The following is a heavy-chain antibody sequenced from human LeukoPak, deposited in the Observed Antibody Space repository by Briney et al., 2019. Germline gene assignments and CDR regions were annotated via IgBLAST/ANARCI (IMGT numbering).Heavy chain of an antibody. CDR3: ARSGLYYPGSGSFDY. D-gene: IGHD3-10*01. J-gene: IGHJ4*02. V-gene: IGHV4-31*03. Sequence: SQTLSLTCTVSGDSVTSGGYYWNWIRQHPVTGLEWIGYIYYTGSTNYNPSLKSRINISADTSKNQFSLKLKSVTAADTAIYYCARSGLYYPGSGSFDYWGQGALVTVSS. CDR2: IYYTGST. CDR1: GDSVTSGGYY.